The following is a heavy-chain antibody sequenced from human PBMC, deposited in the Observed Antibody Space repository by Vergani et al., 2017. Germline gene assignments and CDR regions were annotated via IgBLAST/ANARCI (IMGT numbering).Heavy chain of an antibody. Sequence: QVQLVQTGAEVKKPGASVKVSCKASGYTFTSYGISWVRQAPGQGLEWMGWISAYNGNTNYAQKLQGRVTMTTDTSTSTAYMELRSLRSDDTAVYYCARRMWELDPYYYGMDVWGQGTTVTVSS. J-gene: IGHJ6*02. D-gene: IGHD1-26*01. V-gene: IGHV1-18*01. CDR1: GYTFTSYG. CDR2: ISAYNGNT. CDR3: ARRMWELDPYYYGMDV.